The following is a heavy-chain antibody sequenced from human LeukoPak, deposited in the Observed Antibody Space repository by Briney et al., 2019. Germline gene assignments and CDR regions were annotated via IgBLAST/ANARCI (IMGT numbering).Heavy chain of an antibody. D-gene: IGHD6-19*01. CDR2: ISGSGGST. Sequence: GGSLRLFCAASGFTFSSYAMSGVRQAPGKGLEGVSAISGSGGSTYYADSVKGRFTISRDNSKNTLYLQMNSLRAEDTAVYYCAKDTVYSSAYYFDYWGQGTLVTVSS. CDR1: GFTFSSYA. CDR3: AKDTVYSSAYYFDY. J-gene: IGHJ4*02. V-gene: IGHV3-23*01.